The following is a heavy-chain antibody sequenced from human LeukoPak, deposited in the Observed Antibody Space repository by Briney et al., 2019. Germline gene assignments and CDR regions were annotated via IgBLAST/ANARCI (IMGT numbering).Heavy chain of an antibody. CDR3: ARLFSRGWEYHFGLDV. J-gene: IGHJ6*02. Sequence: SETLSLTCTVSGGSISTDASYWAWIRQPPGKGLEWIGSIYYSGSTYYSSSLMCRVTLSVDTSKNQFSLKMSSVTAADTAVFYCARLFSRGWEYHFGLDVWGQGTTVTVS. D-gene: IGHD6-19*01. V-gene: IGHV4-39*01. CDR2: IYYSGST. CDR1: GGSISTDASY.